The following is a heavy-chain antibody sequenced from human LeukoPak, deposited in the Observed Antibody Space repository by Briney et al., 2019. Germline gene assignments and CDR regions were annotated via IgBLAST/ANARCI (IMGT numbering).Heavy chain of an antibody. CDR1: GGSISSSSYY. D-gene: IGHD3-10*01. J-gene: IGHJ4*02. CDR3: ARGGWYYGSGRYYFDY. CDR2: IYYSGST. Sequence: SETLSLTCTVSGGSISSSSYYWGWIRQPPGKGLEWIGSIYYSGSTYYNPSLKSRVTISVDTSKNQFSLKLSSVTAADTAVYYCARGGWYYGSGRYYFDYWGQGTLVTVSS. V-gene: IGHV4-39*07.